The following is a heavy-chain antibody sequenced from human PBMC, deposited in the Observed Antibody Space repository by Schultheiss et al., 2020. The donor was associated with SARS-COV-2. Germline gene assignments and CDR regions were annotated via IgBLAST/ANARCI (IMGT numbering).Heavy chain of an antibody. CDR2: IYFSGST. Sequence: SQTLSLTCTVSGGSISSGGYYWSWIRQHPGKGLEWIGYIYFSGSTNYNPSLKSRVTMSIDTSKNQFSLKLNSVTAADTAVYYCASMDNIWVFDYWGQGALVTVSS. CDR1: GGSISSGGYY. J-gene: IGHJ4*02. D-gene: IGHD2-2*03. CDR3: ASMDNIWVFDY. V-gene: IGHV4-61*08.